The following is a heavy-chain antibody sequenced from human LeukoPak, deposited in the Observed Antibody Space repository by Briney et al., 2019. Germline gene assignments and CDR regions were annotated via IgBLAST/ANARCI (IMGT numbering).Heavy chain of an antibody. V-gene: IGHV1-69*05. D-gene: IGHD2-2*01. CDR1: GYTFTSYG. Sequence: SVKVSCKASGYTFTSYGISWVRQAPGQGLEWMGGIIPIFGTANYAQKFQGRVTITTDESTSTAYMELSSLRSEDTAVYYCAASSTSSTWYNWFDPWGQGTLVTVSS. CDR2: IIPIFGTA. CDR3: AASSTSSTWYNWFDP. J-gene: IGHJ5*02.